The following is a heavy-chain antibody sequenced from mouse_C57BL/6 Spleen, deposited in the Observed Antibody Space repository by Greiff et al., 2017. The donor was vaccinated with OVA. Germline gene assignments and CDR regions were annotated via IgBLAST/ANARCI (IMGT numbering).Heavy chain of an antibody. CDR3: ARRGYDYDDAMDD. J-gene: IGHJ4*01. V-gene: IGHV5-17*01. Sequence: EVQRVESGGGLVKPGGSLKLSCAASGFTFSDYGMHWVRQAPEKGLEWVAYISSGSSTIYYADTVKGRFTISRDNAKNTLFLQMTSRRSEDTAMYDCARRGYDYDDAMDDWGQGTSVTVSS. CDR2: ISSGSSTI. CDR1: GFTFSDYG. D-gene: IGHD2-4*01.